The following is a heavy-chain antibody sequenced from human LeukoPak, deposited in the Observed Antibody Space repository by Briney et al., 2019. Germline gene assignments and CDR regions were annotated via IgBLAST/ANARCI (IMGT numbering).Heavy chain of an antibody. CDR2: ICYDETYK. CDR1: GFPFSSYA. V-gene: IGHV3-33*06. Sequence: GGSLRLSCAASGFPFSSYAMHCVRQAPGKALEGVAVICYDETYKYYADSVKGRFTISRDNSKNTLYLQMNSLRAEDTALYYCAKDPHGSYGPRYFFDSWGQGTLVTVSS. J-gene: IGHJ4*02. CDR3: AKDPHGSYGPRYFFDS. D-gene: IGHD5-18*01.